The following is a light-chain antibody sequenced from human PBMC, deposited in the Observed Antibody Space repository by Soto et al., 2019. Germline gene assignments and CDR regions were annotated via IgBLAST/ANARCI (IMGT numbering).Light chain of an antibody. J-gene: IGLJ6*01. V-gene: IGLV1-51*01. CDR1: SSNIGGNS. Sequence: QSVMTQPPSVSAAPGQKVTISCSGSSSNIGGNSVSWYQQLPGTARKLLIYDDNKPPSGIPDRFSGSKSGTSATLGITGFQTGDEADYYCGSWDSSLSAYVFGTGTKLTV. CDR3: GSWDSSLSAYV. CDR2: DDN.